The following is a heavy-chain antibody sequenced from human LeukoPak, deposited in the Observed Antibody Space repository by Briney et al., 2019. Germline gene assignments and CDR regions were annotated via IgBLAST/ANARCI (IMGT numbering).Heavy chain of an antibody. CDR3: ATGPRNDP. V-gene: IGHV1-8*01. D-gene: IGHD1-14*01. CDR1: GYPFTKWG. J-gene: IGHJ5*02. CDR2: VHPDSGNT. Sequence: ASVKVSCKTSGYPFTKWGINWVRQAAGQGLEWLGWVHPDSGNTYYAQRFRGRVTMSRDTSTTTAYMELSGLRSNDTAVYFCATGPRNDPWGQGTLVTVSS.